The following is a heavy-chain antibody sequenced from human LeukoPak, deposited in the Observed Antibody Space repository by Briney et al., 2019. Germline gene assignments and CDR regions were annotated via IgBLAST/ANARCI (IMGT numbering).Heavy chain of an antibody. V-gene: IGHV4-34*01. J-gene: IGHJ4*02. Sequence: SETLSLTCAVYGESFSGYYWSWIRQPPGKGLEWIGEINHSGSTNYNPSLKSRVTISVDTSKNQFSLKLSSVTAADTAVYYCARDFGDFRTDYWGQGTLVTVSS. D-gene: IGHD4-17*01. CDR2: INHSGST. CDR1: GESFSGYY. CDR3: ARDFGDFRTDY.